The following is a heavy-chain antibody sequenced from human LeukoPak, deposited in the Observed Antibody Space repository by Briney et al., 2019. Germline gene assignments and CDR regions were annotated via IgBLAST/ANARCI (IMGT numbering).Heavy chain of an antibody. Sequence: GSVRVSCKASGYTFTSSGISWVRQAPGQGLEWMGWINAYNGTTNYAHRLQGRFTMTTDTSTSTPYMQLRSLRSDDTAVYYCESNLDFGSCYYAYWDQGPLVPVSA. CDR3: ESNLDFGSCYYAY. CDR1: GYTFTSSG. V-gene: IGHV1-18*01. CDR2: INAYNGTT. J-gene: IGHJ1*01. D-gene: IGHD3-3*01.